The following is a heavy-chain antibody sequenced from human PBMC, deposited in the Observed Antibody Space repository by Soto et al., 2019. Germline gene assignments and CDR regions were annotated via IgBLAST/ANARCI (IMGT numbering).Heavy chain of an antibody. J-gene: IGHJ4*02. CDR1: GFTFNNYA. V-gene: IGHV3-23*01. CDR2: ISGSASST. Sequence: PGGSLRLSCAASGFTFNNYAMTWFRQAPGKGLEWVSTISGSASSTHYADSVKGRFTISRDNSKDTLFLQMNSLRIEDTAIYYCQGFVWGTYGYTPPDYWGQGTLVTVSS. D-gene: IGHD3-16*01. CDR3: QGFVWGTYGYTPPDY.